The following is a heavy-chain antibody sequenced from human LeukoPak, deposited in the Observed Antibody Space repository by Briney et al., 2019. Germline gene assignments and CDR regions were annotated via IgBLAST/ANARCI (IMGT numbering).Heavy chain of an antibody. CDR2: ISAYNGNT. V-gene: IGHV1-18*01. CDR3: ARTRPQYCSSTSCYGDY. J-gene: IGHJ4*02. D-gene: IGHD2-2*01. Sequence: ASVKVSCKASGYTFTSYGISWVRQAPGQGLEWMGWISAYNGNTNYAQKLQGRVTMTTDTSTSTAYMELRSLRSDDTAVYYCARTRPQYCSSTSCYGDYWGQGTLFTVSS. CDR1: GYTFTSYG.